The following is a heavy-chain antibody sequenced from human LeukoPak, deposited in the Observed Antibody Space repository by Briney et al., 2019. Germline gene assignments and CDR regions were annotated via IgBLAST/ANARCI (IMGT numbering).Heavy chain of an antibody. CDR3: ARDGRGPTRESLDY. D-gene: IGHD3-10*01. CDR2: INHSGST. V-gene: IGHV4-34*01. J-gene: IGHJ4*02. CDR1: GGSFIGFH. Sequence: KPSETLSLTCAVYGGSFIGFHWNWIRQAPGKGLEWIGDINHSGSTNYNPSLTSRVTISVDPSKNQFSLNLSSVTAADTAVYYCARDGRGPTRESLDYWGQGTLVTVSS.